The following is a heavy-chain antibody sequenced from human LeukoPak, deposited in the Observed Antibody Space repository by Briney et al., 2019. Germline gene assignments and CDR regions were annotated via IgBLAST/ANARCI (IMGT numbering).Heavy chain of an antibody. D-gene: IGHD3-10*01. CDR2: IYHSGST. V-gene: IGHV4-34*01. CDR3: GSYGSVVFDAFDI. CDR1: GGSFSGHF. Sequence: MTSETLSLTCAVYGGSFSGHFWTWIRQPPGKGLEWIGEIYHSGSTNYNPSLKSRVTISVDKSKNQFSLKLSSVTAADTAVYYCGSYGSVVFDAFDIWGQGTMVTVSS. J-gene: IGHJ3*02.